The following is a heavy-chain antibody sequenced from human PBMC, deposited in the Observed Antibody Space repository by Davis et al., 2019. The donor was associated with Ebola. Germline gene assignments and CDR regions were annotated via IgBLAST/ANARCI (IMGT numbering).Heavy chain of an antibody. CDR1: GFTFSSYS. CDR2: IRSSSSSI. Sequence: GGSLRLSCAASGFTFSSYSMNWVRQAPGKGLEWVSYIRSSSSSIYYADSVKGRFTISRDNAKNSLYLQMNSLRAEDTAVYYCARTLLDFWSGYTYGMDVWGQGTTVTVSS. D-gene: IGHD3-3*01. J-gene: IGHJ6*02. CDR3: ARTLLDFWSGYTYGMDV. V-gene: IGHV3-48*01.